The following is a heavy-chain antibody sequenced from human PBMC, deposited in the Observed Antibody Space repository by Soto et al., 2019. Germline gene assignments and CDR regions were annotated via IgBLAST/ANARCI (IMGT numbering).Heavy chain of an antibody. D-gene: IGHD4-17*01. J-gene: IGHJ6*02. CDR1: GFTFSNAW. CDR2: IKSKTDGGTT. CDR3: TTDPLKSTVKYYYYGMDV. Sequence: GGSLSLSCAASGFTFSNAWMNWVRQAPGKGLEWVGRIKSKTDGGTTDYAAPVKGRFTISRDDSKNTLYLQMNSLKTEDTAVYYCTTDPLKSTVKYYYYGMDVWGQGTTVTVSS. V-gene: IGHV3-15*07.